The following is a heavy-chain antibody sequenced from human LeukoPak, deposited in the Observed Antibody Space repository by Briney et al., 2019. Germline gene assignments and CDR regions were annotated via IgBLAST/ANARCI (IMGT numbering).Heavy chain of an antibody. Sequence: PGGSLRPSCAASGFTFSSYAMSWVRQAPGKGLEWVSAISGSGGSTYYADSVKGRFTISRDNSKNTLYLQMNSLRAEDTAVYYCAKPHYYDSSGYYLSPDWYFDLWGRGTLVTVSS. V-gene: IGHV3-23*01. J-gene: IGHJ2*01. D-gene: IGHD3-22*01. CDR2: ISGSGGST. CDR1: GFTFSSYA. CDR3: AKPHYYDSSGYYLSPDWYFDL.